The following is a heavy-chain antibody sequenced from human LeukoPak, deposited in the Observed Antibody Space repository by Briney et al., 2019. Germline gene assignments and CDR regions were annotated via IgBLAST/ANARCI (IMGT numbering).Heavy chain of an antibody. Sequence: SVKVSCKASGGTFSSYAISWVRQAPGQGLEWMGGIITIFGTANYAQKFQGRVTITADESTSTAYMELSSLRSEDTAVYYCGRGASYDFGDYYYGMDVWGQGTTVTVSS. J-gene: IGHJ6*02. CDR2: IITIFGTA. V-gene: IGHV1-69*13. CDR3: GRGASYDFGDYYYGMDV. D-gene: IGHD3-3*01. CDR1: GGTFSSYA.